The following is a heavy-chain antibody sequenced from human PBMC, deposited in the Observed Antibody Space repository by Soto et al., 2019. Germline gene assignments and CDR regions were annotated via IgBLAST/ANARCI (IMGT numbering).Heavy chain of an antibody. Sequence: SETLSLTCTVSGGSISTHWWSWIRQPPRKGLEWIGYIYYSGSTNYNPSLKSRVTISVDTSKNQFSLKLTSVTAADTAVYYCARSRGSTRSFDYWGQGTLVTVSS. J-gene: IGHJ4*02. CDR1: GGSISTHW. CDR2: IYYSGST. D-gene: IGHD2-15*01. V-gene: IGHV4-59*11. CDR3: ARSRGSTRSFDY.